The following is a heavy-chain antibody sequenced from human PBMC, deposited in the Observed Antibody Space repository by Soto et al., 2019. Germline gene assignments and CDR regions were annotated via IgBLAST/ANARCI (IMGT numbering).Heavy chain of an antibody. CDR1: GFTFSSYD. V-gene: IGHV3-13*04. J-gene: IGHJ4*02. CDR2: ISTAGDT. CDR3: ARAIGPTLFDY. D-gene: IGHD3-22*01. Sequence: VGSLRLSCSASGFTFSSYDMHWVRQGPGKGLEWVSAISTAGDTNYAGSVKGRFTISRENAKNSLYLQMNSLRAGDTAIYFCARAIGPTLFDYWGQGTLVTVSS.